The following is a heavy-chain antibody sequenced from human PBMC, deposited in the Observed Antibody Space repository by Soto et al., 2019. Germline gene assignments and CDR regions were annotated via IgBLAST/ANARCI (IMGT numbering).Heavy chain of an antibody. CDR2: IYYSGST. Sequence: SETLSLTCTVSGGSISTYYWSWIRQPPGKGLECIGYIYYSGSTNYNPSLKSRVTISVDTSKNQFSLKLSSVTAADTAVYYCARGKGYYDSSGYFIWGQGTLVTVSS. J-gene: IGHJ4*02. V-gene: IGHV4-59*01. CDR1: GGSISTYY. D-gene: IGHD3-22*01. CDR3: ARGKGYYDSSGYFI.